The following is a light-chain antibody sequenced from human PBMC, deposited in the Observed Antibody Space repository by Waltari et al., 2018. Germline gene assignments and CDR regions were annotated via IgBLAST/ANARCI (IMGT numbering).Light chain of an antibody. CDR1: QSINTY. J-gene: IGKJ2*01. V-gene: IGKV1-5*01. Sequence: DIVMTQSPSTLSASVGDRVTITCRASQSINTYLAWYQQKPGKAPKLLIYGASTLESGVPGRFSGTGSGTEFTLTISSLQPDDFATYYCQRYNSYANTFGQGTKVDIK. CDR3: QRYNSYANT. CDR2: GAS.